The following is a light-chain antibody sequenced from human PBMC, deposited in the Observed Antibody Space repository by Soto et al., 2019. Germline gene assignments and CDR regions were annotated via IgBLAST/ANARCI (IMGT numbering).Light chain of an antibody. J-gene: IGKJ5*01. Sequence: DIQMTQSPSSLSASVGDRVTITCQASQDISNYVNWYQQKPGKAPKLLIYDASNLETGVPSRFSGSGSGTDFTFTISSLQPEDSATYYCQQYDNLPLTVGQGTRLEIK. CDR1: QDISNY. CDR2: DAS. V-gene: IGKV1-33*01. CDR3: QQYDNLPLT.